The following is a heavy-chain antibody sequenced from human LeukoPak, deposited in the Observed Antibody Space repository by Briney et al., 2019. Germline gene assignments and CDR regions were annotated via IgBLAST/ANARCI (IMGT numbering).Heavy chain of an antibody. J-gene: IGHJ1*01. CDR2: VHQDGSEK. CDR3: ARGVASRGYFPH. V-gene: IGHV3-7*01. Sequence: GGSLRLSCAASGFPFSTYWMTWVRQAPGKGLEWVASVHQDGSEKNYVDPVKGRFIVSRDNADNSLYLHMNILRADDTAVYYCARGVASRGYFPHWGQGTLVTVSS. CDR1: GFPFSTYW. D-gene: IGHD2-15*01.